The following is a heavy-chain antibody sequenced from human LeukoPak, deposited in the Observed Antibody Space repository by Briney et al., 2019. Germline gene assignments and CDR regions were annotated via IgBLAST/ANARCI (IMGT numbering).Heavy chain of an antibody. J-gene: IGHJ5*02. D-gene: IGHD5-18*01. CDR3: ARDPHGYWWFDP. CDR2: INSDGSST. V-gene: IGHV3-74*03. CDR1: GITLSNYG. Sequence: GGSLRLSCAVSGITLSNYGMSWVRQAPGKGLVWVSRINSDGSSTTYADSVKGRFTISRDNAKNTLYLQMNSLRAEDTAVYYCARDPHGYWWFDPWGQGTLVAVSS.